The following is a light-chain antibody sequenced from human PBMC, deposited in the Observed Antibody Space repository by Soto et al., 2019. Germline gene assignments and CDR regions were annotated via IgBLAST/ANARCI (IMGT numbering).Light chain of an antibody. CDR3: SSFTSSTTPV. J-gene: IGLJ2*01. CDR2: DVS. V-gene: IGLV2-14*01. Sequence: QSALTQPASVSGSPGQSITISCTGTSSDVGGYNYVSWYQQHQGKAPKLMIYDVSNRPSGVSNRFSGSKSGNTASLTISGLQDEDEADYYCSSFTSSTTPVFGGGTKLTVL. CDR1: SSDVGGYNY.